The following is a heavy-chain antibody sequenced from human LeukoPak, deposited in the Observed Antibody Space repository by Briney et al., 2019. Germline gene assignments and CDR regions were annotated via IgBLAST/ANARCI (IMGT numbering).Heavy chain of an antibody. V-gene: IGHV1-8*01. CDR2: MNPNSGNT. J-gene: IGHJ6*02. CDR3: ARVVPAAMRSYYYYGMDV. D-gene: IGHD2-2*01. Sequence: GASVKVSCKASGYTFTSYDINWVRQATGQGLEWVGWMNPNSGNTGYAQKFQGRVTMTRNTSISTAYMELSSLRSEDTAVYYCARVVPAAMRSYYYYGMDVWGQGTTVTVSS. CDR1: GYTFTSYD.